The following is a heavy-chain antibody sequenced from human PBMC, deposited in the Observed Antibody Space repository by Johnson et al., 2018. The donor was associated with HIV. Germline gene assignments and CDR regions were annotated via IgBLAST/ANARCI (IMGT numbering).Heavy chain of an antibody. Sequence: MLLVESGGGLVQPGGSLRLSCAASGFSVSDNYVSWVRQAPGKGLAWVSVIYATNNTYYGDSVKGRFILSRDNSKNTLYLQMNSLRVEETALYYCARGIGDEYAFDIWGQGTMVTVSS. CDR2: IYATNNT. D-gene: IGHD2-21*01. CDR1: GFSVSDNY. J-gene: IGHJ3*02. CDR3: ARGIGDEYAFDI. V-gene: IGHV3-66*01.